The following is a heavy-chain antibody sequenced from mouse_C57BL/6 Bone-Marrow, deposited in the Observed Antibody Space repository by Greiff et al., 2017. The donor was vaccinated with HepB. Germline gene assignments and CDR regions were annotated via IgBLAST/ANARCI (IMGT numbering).Heavy chain of an antibody. D-gene: IGHD1-1*01. CDR2: IDPNSGGT. CDR3: ARSSPYGPYGGFAY. V-gene: IGHV1-72*01. CDR1: GYTFTSYW. J-gene: IGHJ3*01. Sequence: VQLQQPGAELVKPGASVKLSCKASGYTFTSYWMHWVKQRPGRGLEWIGRIDPNSGGTKYNEKFKSKATLTVDKPSSTAYMQLSSLTSEDSAFYYCARSSPYGPYGGFAYWGQGTLVTVSA.